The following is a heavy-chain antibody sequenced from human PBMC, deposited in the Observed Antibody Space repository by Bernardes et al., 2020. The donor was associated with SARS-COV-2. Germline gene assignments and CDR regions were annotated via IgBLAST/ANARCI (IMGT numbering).Heavy chain of an antibody. Sequence: GGSLRLSCAASGFAFSSYAMTWVRQAPGKGLEWVSVISTTTGNTYYAESVKGRFTISRDNSKNTLYLQMNGLRADDTATYYCARGESGGYRPDWYDSWGQGTLVTVSS. V-gene: IGHV3-23*01. CDR2: ISTTTGNT. CDR3: ARGESGGYRPDWYDS. J-gene: IGHJ5*01. D-gene: IGHD1-26*01. CDR1: GFAFSSYA.